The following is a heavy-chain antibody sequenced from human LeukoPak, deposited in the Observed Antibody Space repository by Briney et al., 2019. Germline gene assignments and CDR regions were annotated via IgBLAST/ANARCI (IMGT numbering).Heavy chain of an antibody. D-gene: IGHD5-24*01. CDR3: ARAGRDGYNSHAFDI. J-gene: IGHJ3*02. CDR2: ISYDGSNK. Sequence: GGSLRLSCAASGFTFSSYGMHWVRQAPGKGLEWVAVISYDGSNKYYADSVKGRFTISRDNSKNTLYLQMNSLRAEDTAVYYCARAGRDGYNSHAFDIWGQGTMVTVSS. V-gene: IGHV3-30*03. CDR1: GFTFSSYG.